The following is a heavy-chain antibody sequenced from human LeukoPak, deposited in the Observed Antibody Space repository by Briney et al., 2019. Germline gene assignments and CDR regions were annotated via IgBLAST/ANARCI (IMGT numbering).Heavy chain of an antibody. Sequence: GGSLRLSCAASGFTFDDYAMHWVRQAPGKGLEWVSGISWNSGSIGYGDSVKGRFTISRDNAKNSLYLQMNSLRAEDTALYYCAKKVFPKNYYDSSGHDRNGAFDIWGQGTMVTVSS. CDR2: ISWNSGSI. D-gene: IGHD3-22*01. V-gene: IGHV3-9*01. CDR3: AKKVFPKNYYDSSGHDRNGAFDI. CDR1: GFTFDDYA. J-gene: IGHJ3*02.